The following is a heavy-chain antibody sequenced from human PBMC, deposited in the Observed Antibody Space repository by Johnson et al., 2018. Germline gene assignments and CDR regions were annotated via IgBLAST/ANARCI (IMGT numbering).Heavy chain of an antibody. CDR2: IYPGDSDT. D-gene: IGHD1-1*01. CDR3: ARHDAPQLYNRAFDS. Sequence: VQLVQSGAEVKKPGESLKISCKGSGYSFTSYWIGWVRQMPGKGLEWMGIIYPGDSDTRYSPSFQGQVTISADKSISTAYLQWSSLKASDTAMYYCARHDAPQLYNRAFDSWGQGTMVTVSS. J-gene: IGHJ3*02. CDR1: GYSFTSYW. V-gene: IGHV5-51*01.